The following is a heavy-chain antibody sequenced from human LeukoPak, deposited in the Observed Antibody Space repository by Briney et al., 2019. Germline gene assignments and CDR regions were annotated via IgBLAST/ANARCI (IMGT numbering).Heavy chain of an antibody. Sequence: GGSLRLSCAASGFTFSSYWMHWVRQAPGKGLVWVSRINNDGSSTNYADSVKGRFTISRDNAKNTLFLQMNSLRAEDTAVYYCARIPYSSGAIDYWGQGTLVTVSS. CDR1: GFTFSSYW. J-gene: IGHJ4*02. D-gene: IGHD6-19*01. CDR2: INNDGSST. V-gene: IGHV3-74*01. CDR3: ARIPYSSGAIDY.